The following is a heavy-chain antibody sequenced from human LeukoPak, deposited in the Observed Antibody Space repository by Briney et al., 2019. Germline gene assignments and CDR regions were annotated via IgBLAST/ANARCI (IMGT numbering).Heavy chain of an antibody. CDR1: GGSFSGYY. CDR3: ARGGSSRVLVRTPPYYYGMDV. Sequence: SETLSLTCAVYGGSFSGYYWSWIRQPPGKGLEWIGEINHSGSTNYNPSLKSRVPISVDTSKNQFSLKLSSVTAADTAVYYCARGGSSRVLVRTPPYYYGMDVWGQGTTVAVSS. V-gene: IGHV4-34*01. D-gene: IGHD6-13*01. CDR2: INHSGST. J-gene: IGHJ6*02.